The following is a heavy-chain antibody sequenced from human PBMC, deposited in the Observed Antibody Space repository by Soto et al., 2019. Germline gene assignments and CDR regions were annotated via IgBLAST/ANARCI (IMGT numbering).Heavy chain of an antibody. D-gene: IGHD1-26*01. V-gene: IGHV4-61*01. Sequence: QVQLQESGPGVVKPSETLSLSCTVSGASVSSGSYYWTWIRQPPGKGLEWVGYIFYNGKTTNYNTSLKSRVTISVDTSKNQFSLKMSSVTAADTAFYYCARVYSGSDGQNDWGQGTLFTVSA. CDR3: ARVYSGSDGQND. CDR2: IFYNGKTT. J-gene: IGHJ4*02. CDR1: GASVSSGSYY.